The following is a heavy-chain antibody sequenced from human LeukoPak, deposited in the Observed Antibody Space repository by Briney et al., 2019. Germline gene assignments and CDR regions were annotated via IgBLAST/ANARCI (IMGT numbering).Heavy chain of an antibody. V-gene: IGHV4-39*07. CDR2: IYYSGST. CDR3: ARAFREESGYYSDYWYFDL. D-gene: IGHD3-22*01. J-gene: IGHJ2*01. CDR1: GGSISSSSYY. Sequence: PSETLSLTCTVSGGSISSSSYYWGWIRQPPGKGLEWIGSIYYSGSTYYNPSLKSRVTISVDTSKNQFSLKLSSVTAADTAVYYCARAFREESGYYSDYWYFDLWGRGTLVTVSS.